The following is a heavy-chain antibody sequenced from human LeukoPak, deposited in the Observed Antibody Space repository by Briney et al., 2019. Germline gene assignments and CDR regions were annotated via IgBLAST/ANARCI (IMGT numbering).Heavy chain of an antibody. CDR1: GGSISSYY. CDR3: ARASLRYGGNFRWTSWYFDL. V-gene: IGHV4-59*08. CDR2: IFFTGNT. D-gene: IGHD4-23*01. Sequence: PSETLSLTCTVSGGSISSYYWSWIRQPPGEALQWIGYIFFTGNTNYNPSLRSRVTISVDTSKNQFSLKLSSVTAADTAVYYCARASLRYGGNFRWTSWYFDLWGRGTLVTVSS. J-gene: IGHJ2*01.